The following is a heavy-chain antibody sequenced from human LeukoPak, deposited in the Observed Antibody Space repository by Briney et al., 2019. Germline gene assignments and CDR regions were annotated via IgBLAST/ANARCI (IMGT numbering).Heavy chain of an antibody. CDR3: AKFGSGLLLSDY. J-gene: IGHJ4*02. V-gene: IGHV3-23*01. CDR2: ISGSGGST. CDR1: GFTFSTYS. D-gene: IGHD3-22*01. Sequence: GGSLRLSCAASGFTFSTYSMNWVRQAPGKGLEWVSAISGSGGSTYYADSVKGRFTISRDNSKNTLYLQMNSLRAEDTAVYYCAKFGSGLLLSDYWGQGTLVTVSS.